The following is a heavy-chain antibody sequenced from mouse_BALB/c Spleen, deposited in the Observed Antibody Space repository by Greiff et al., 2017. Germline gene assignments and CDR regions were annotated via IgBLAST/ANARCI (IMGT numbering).Heavy chain of an antibody. V-gene: IGHV5-12-2*01. CDR1: GFTFSSYT. J-gene: IGHJ1*01. CDR2: ISNGGGST. Sequence: VESGGGLVQPGGSLKLSCAASGFTFSSYTMSWVRQTPEKRLEWVAYISNGGGSTYYPDTVKGRFTISRDNAKNTLYLQMSSLKSEDTAMYYCARHRYFDVWGAGTTVTVSS. CDR3: ARHRYFDV.